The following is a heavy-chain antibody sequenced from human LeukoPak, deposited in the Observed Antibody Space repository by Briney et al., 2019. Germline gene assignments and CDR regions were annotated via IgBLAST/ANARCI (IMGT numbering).Heavy chain of an antibody. CDR2: ISWDGGST. V-gene: IGHV3-43D*03. CDR3: AELGITMIGGV. CDR1: GFTFDDYA. Sequence: GGSLRLSCAASGFTFDDYAMHWVRQAPGKGLEWVSLISWDGGSTYYADSVKGRFTISRDNSKNSLYLQMNSLRAEDAAVYYCAELGITMIGGVWGKGTTVTISS. J-gene: IGHJ6*04. D-gene: IGHD3-10*02.